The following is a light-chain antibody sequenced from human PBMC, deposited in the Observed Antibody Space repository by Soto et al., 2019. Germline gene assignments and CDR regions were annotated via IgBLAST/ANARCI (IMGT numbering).Light chain of an antibody. V-gene: IGKV3-20*01. CDR1: QSVSSSY. CDR3: QQYGSSPPIT. Sequence: EIVLTQSPATLSLSPGERATLSCRASQSVSSSYLAWYQQKPGQTPSLLIYGASSRATGIPDRFSGSGSGTYFPLTISRLEPEDFAVYYCQQYGSSPPITFGQGTRLEIK. J-gene: IGKJ5*01. CDR2: GAS.